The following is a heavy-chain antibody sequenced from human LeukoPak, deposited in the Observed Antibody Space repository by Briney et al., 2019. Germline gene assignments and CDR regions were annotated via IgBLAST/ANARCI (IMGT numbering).Heavy chain of an antibody. V-gene: IGHV4-39*01. CDR1: GGSISSSSYY. D-gene: IGHD2-2*01. CDR3: ARILGYCSSTSCYPDY. CDR2: IYYSGST. J-gene: IGHJ4*02. Sequence: SETLSLTCTVSGGSISSSSYYWGWIRQPPGKGLEWIGSIYYSGSTYYNPSLKSRVTISVDTSKNQFSLKLSSVTAADTAVYYCARILGYCSSTSCYPDYWGQGTLVTVSS.